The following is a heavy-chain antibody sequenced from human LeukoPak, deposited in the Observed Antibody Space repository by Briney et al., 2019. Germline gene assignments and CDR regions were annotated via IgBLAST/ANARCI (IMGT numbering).Heavy chain of an antibody. D-gene: IGHD3-22*01. Sequence: SETLSLTCAVYGGSFSGYYWSWIRQPPGKGLEWIGEINHSGSTNYNPSLKSRVTISVDTSKNQFSLKLSSVTAADTAVYYCALTPNYYDSSGYYPHWFDPWGQGTLVTVSS. V-gene: IGHV4-34*01. J-gene: IGHJ5*02. CDR2: INHSGST. CDR3: ALTPNYYDSSGYYPHWFDP. CDR1: GGSFSGYY.